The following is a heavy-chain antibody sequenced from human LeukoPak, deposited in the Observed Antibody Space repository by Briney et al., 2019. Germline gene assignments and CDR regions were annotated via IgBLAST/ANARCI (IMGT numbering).Heavy chain of an antibody. CDR2: IIPILGTA. CDR1: RGTFSSYA. Sequence: SVKVSCKASRGTFSSYAISWVRQAPGQGLEWMGGIIPILGTANYAQKFQGRVTITADEFTSTAYMELSSLRSEDTAVYYCARDNSVGDYAWWFDPWGQGTLVTVSS. J-gene: IGHJ5*02. CDR3: ARDNSVGDYAWWFDP. D-gene: IGHD1-26*01. V-gene: IGHV1-69*13.